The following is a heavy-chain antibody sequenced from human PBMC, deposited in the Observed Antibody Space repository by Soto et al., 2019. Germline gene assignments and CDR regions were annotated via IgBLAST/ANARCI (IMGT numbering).Heavy chain of an antibody. CDR1: GYTFTTYT. CDR2: INTASGTT. Sequence: QVQLVQSGPEVKKPGASLKLSCKGSGYTFTTYTLHWVRQAPGQRLEWMGWINTASGTTKNSQKFQGRLSITRDTSASTAYMDLSNLTYEDTAVYYCARAVSGFDSWGQGTLVIVSS. V-gene: IGHV1-3*04. J-gene: IGHJ5*01. CDR3: ARAVSGFDS. D-gene: IGHD6-19*01.